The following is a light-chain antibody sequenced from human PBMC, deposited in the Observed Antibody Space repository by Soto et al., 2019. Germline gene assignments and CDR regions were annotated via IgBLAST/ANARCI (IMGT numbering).Light chain of an antibody. J-gene: IGKJ4*01. CDR3: QQYDNRPLT. CDR2: RAS. Sequence: IGMTQSPATLSVSPGERATLSCRASQNIYSNVAWYQQRPGQAPRLLIYRASTRAPGIPARFSGSWSGTDFTFTISSLQPEDIATYYCQQYDNRPLTFGGGTKVDIK. V-gene: IGKV3-15*01. CDR1: QNIYSN.